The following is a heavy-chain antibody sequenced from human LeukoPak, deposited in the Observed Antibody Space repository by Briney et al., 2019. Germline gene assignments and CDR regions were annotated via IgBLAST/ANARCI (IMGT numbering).Heavy chain of an antibody. CDR3: AKGLALPRPHYFDY. Sequence: GGSLRLSCAASGFTVSSNYVSWVRQAPGKGLEWVSVIYSCGSTYYADSVKGRFTISRDNSKNTLFLQMNGLGAEDTAIYYCAKGLALPRPHYFDYWGQGIWSPSPQ. V-gene: IGHV3-53*01. J-gene: IGHJ4*02. D-gene: IGHD6-13*01. CDR2: IYSCGST. CDR1: GFTVSSNY.